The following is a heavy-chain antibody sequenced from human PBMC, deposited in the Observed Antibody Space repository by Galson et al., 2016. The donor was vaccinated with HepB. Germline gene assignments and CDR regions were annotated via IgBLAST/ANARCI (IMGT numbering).Heavy chain of an antibody. V-gene: IGHV4-39*01. CDR3: ARQTYYDYVWGSYNSFDF. Sequence: SETLSLTCSVSGDSISIRAYHWGWIRQPPGKGLEWIGSIYYIGTTYYNPSLKSRVSISVDTSKSQFSLTLNSMTAADTAVYYCARQTYYDYVWGSYNSFDFWGQGTVVTVSS. D-gene: IGHD3-16*01. CDR2: IYYIGTT. J-gene: IGHJ4*02. CDR1: GDSISIRAYH.